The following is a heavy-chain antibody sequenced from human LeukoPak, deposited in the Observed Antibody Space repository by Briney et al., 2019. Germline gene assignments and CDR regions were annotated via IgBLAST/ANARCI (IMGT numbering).Heavy chain of an antibody. CDR1: GFTFSSYA. CDR2: ISYDGSNK. D-gene: IGHD2-15*01. Sequence: GGSLRLSCAASGFTFSSYAMHWVRQAPGKGLEWVAVISYDGSNKYYADSVKGRFTISRDNSKNTLYLQMNSLRAEDTAVYYCARVPTHNIYCSGGSCYFDYWGQGTLVTVSS. J-gene: IGHJ4*02. CDR3: ARVPTHNIYCSGGSCYFDY. V-gene: IGHV3-30-3*01.